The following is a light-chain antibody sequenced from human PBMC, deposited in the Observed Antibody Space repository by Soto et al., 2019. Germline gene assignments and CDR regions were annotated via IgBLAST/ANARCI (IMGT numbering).Light chain of an antibody. V-gene: IGKV3-20*01. CDR1: QSVSSSY. J-gene: IGKJ1*01. Sequence: EIVLTQSLVTPSFSPGERATLSCRASQSVSSSYLAWYQQKPGQPPRLLIYDASSRATGIPDRFRGSGCGTDFTLTISRLVPEDFAVYFSEQYGSSPRTFAQGTKVDIK. CDR2: DAS. CDR3: EQYGSSPRT.